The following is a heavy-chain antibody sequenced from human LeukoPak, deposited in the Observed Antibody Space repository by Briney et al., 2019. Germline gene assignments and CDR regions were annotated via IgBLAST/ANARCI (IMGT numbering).Heavy chain of an antibody. D-gene: IGHD4-11*01. CDR1: GGSISSGDYY. CDR2: IYYSGST. CDR3: ARVVGTTSLVYYYYMDV. J-gene: IGHJ6*03. V-gene: IGHV4-30-4*08. Sequence: SQTLSLTCTVSGGSISSGDYYWSWICQPPGKGLEWIGYIYYSGSTYYNPSLKSRVTISVDTSKNQFSLKLSSVTAADTAVYYCARVVGTTSLVYYYYMDVWGKGTTVTVSS.